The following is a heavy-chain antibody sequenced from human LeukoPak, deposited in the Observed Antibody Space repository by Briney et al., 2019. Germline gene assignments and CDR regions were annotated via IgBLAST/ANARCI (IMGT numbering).Heavy chain of an antibody. J-gene: IGHJ4*02. D-gene: IGHD1-7*01. CDR2: ISESGGRT. CDR1: GFTFTSYA. Sequence: PGGSLRLSCAASGFTFTSYAMSWVRQAPGKRLEWVSAISESGGRTYYADSVKGRFTISRDNSKNTLYLQMNSLRAEDTAVYYCATSIDDWNSGHYYYFDYWGQGTLVTVSS. CDR3: ATSIDDWNSGHYYYFDY. V-gene: IGHV3-23*01.